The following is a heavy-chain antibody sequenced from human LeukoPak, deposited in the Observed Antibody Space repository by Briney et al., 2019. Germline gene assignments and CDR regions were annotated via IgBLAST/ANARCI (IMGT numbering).Heavy chain of an antibody. Sequence: PSGGSLRLSCAASGFTFSSYGMHWVRQAPGKGLEWVAVISYDGSNKYYADSVKGRFTISRDNSKNTLYLQMNSLRAEDTAVYYCAKSRSNYDILTAFKTWGQGTLVTVSS. D-gene: IGHD3-9*01. CDR3: AKSRSNYDILTAFKT. CDR1: GFTFSSYG. CDR2: ISYDGSNK. V-gene: IGHV3-30*18. J-gene: IGHJ5*02.